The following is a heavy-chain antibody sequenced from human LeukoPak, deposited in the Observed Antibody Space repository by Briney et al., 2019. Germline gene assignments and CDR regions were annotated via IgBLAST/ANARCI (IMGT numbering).Heavy chain of an antibody. CDR1: GYSFTSYW. J-gene: IGHJ4*02. D-gene: IGHD3-22*01. CDR3: ARSRDDSSGYYPYYFDY. Sequence: GESLKNSCKGSGYSFTSYWIGLVRQMPGKGQEWMGIIYPGDTATRYSPSFQGQVTISANKSISTAYLQWSCLNASDTAMYYCARSRDDSSGYYPYYFDYWGQGTLVTVSS. CDR2: IYPGDTAT. V-gene: IGHV5-51*01.